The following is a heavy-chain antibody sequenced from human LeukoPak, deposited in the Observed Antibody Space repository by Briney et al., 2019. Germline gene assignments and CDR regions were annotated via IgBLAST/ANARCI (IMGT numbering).Heavy chain of an antibody. CDR3: ARSLRGAAHHFDY. CDR1: GGSISGSSYY. CDR2: IYFTGNA. V-gene: IGHV4-39*01. J-gene: IGHJ4*02. D-gene: IGHD2-15*01. Sequence: SETLSLTCTVSGGSISGSSYYWGWIRQPPGKGLEWIGSIYFTGNAYYNPSLKSRVTISADTSKNQFSLILSSVAAADTAVYYCARSLRGAAHHFDYWGQGTLVTVSS.